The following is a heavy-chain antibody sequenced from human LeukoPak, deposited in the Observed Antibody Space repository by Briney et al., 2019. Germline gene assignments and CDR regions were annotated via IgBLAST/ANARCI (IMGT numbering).Heavy chain of an antibody. CDR3: AGEYYYDSSGAFDY. CDR2: IYYSGST. Sequence: PSETLSLTCTVSGGSISSYYWSWVRQPPGKGLEWIGYIYYSGSTNYNPSLKSRVTIPVDTSKNQFSLKLSSVTAADTAVYYCAGEYYYDSSGAFDYWGQGTLVTVSS. V-gene: IGHV4-59*01. D-gene: IGHD3-22*01. J-gene: IGHJ4*02. CDR1: GGSISSYY.